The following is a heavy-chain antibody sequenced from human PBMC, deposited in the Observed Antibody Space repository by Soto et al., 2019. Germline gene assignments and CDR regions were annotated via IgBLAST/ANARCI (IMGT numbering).Heavy chain of an antibody. D-gene: IGHD6-6*01. V-gene: IGHV3-11*06. CDR1: GFTFSDYY. J-gene: IGHJ6*02. Sequence: GGSLRLSCAASGFTFSDYYMSWIRQAPGKXLEWVSYISSSSSYTNYADSVKGRFTISRDNAKNSLYLQMNSLRAEDTAVYYCARAGSIAARPVYYYXMDVWGQGTTVTVSS. CDR3: ARAGSIAARPVYYYXMDV. CDR2: ISSSSSYT.